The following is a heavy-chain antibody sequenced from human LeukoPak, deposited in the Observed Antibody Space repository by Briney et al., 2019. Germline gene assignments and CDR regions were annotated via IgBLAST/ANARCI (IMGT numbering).Heavy chain of an antibody. CDR3: VRDIAPGGTVWFDI. D-gene: IGHD6-13*01. CDR1: GFTVNEYY. Sequence: GGSLRLSCAAYGFTVNEYYMYWIRQAPWRGPMWVSRISDDGGTKLYAGFAKGRFTMSRESAKNTVLLQMNSVRVEDTVKYCCVRDIAPGGTVWFDIWGQGTLVTVSS. V-gene: IGHV3-74*01. J-gene: IGHJ5*02. CDR2: ISDDGGTK.